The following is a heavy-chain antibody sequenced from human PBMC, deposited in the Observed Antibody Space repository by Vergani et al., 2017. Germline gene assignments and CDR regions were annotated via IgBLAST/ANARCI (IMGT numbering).Heavy chain of an antibody. Sequence: QVQLQESGPGLVKPSETLSLTCAVSGYSISSGYYWGWIRQPPGKGLEWIGSIYHSGSTNYNPSLKSRVTISVDTSKNQFSLKLSSVTAADTAVYYCARGGGYSSSSGYYYYMDVWGKGTTVTVSS. CDR2: IYHSGST. CDR1: GYSISSGYY. J-gene: IGHJ6*03. D-gene: IGHD6-6*01. V-gene: IGHV4-38-2*01. CDR3: ARGGGYSSSSGYYYYMDV.